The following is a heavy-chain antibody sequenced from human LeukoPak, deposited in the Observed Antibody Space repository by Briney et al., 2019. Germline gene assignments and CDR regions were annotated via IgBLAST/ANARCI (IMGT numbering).Heavy chain of an antibody. CDR1: GFSFTSHV. CDR2: ISMNVQTT. Sequence: GGSLRLSCSASGFSFTSHVMHWVRQAPGKGLEYVSGISMNVQTTYYAGSVKGRFTISRDSSKNPVYLQMNSLTAEDTAVYYCAREGLDRRTNFDYWGQGTLVTVSS. J-gene: IGHJ4*02. D-gene: IGHD1-1*01. V-gene: IGHV3-64*04. CDR3: AREGLDRRTNFDY.